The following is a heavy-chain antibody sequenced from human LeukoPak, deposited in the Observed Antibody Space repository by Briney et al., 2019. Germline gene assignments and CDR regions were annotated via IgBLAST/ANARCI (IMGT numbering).Heavy chain of an antibody. CDR3: ARGYNWDYYFDS. J-gene: IGHJ4*02. D-gene: IGHD1-7*01. V-gene: IGHV5-51*01. CDR2: IYPGDSDT. Sequence: GESLKISCQGSGYSFTSYWIGWVRQMPGKGLEWMGVIYPGDSDTRYSPSFQGQVSISVDKSISTAFLQWSSLKASDTAMYYCARGYNWDYYFDSWGQGTLVTVSA. CDR1: GYSFTSYW.